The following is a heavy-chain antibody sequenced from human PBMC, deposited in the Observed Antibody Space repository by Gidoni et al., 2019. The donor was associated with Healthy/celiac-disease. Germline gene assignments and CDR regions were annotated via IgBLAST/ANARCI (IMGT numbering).Heavy chain of an antibody. D-gene: IGHD6-13*01. CDR1: GFPFSSYC. V-gene: IGHV3-30*19. CDR2: ISYDGSNK. CDR3: ARDRQQLPHDAFDI. Sequence: QVQLVESGGGVLQPGRSLRLSCAASGFPFSSYCMHCVRQAPGKGLEWVAVISYDGSNKYYADSVKGRFTISRDNSKNTLYLQMNSLRAEDTAVYYCARDRQQLPHDAFDIWGQGTMVTVSS. J-gene: IGHJ3*02.